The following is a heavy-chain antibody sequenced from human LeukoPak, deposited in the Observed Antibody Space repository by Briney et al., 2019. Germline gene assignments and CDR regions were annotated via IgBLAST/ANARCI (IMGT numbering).Heavy chain of an antibody. CDR1: GYTFTSYD. J-gene: IGHJ4*02. Sequence: EASVTVSCTASGYTFTSYDINWVRQATGQGLEWMGWMNPNSGNTGYAQKFQGRVTMTRNTSIRTDYMELSSLRSEDTAVYYCARAGGITMVRGDFDYWGQGTLVTVSS. V-gene: IGHV1-8*01. CDR3: ARAGGITMVRGDFDY. D-gene: IGHD3-10*01. CDR2: MNPNSGNT.